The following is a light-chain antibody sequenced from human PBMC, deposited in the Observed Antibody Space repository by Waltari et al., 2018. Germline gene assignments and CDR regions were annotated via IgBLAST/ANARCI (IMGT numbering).Light chain of an antibody. J-gene: IGLJ3*02. CDR1: SSNIGSNT. CDR2: RDN. CDR3: AAWDDSLNGRV. Sequence: QSVLTQPPSASGTPGQRVTISCSGSSSNIGSNTVNWYQQLPGTAPKLLIYRDNQRPSGVPDRFPGSKSGTSASLAISVLQSEDEADYYCAAWDDSLNGRVFGGGTKLTVL. V-gene: IGLV1-44*01.